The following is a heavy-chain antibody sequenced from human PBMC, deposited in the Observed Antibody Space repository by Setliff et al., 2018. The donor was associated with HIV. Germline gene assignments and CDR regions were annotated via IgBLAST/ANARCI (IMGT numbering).Heavy chain of an antibody. V-gene: IGHV1-69*05. J-gene: IGHJ4*02. Sequence: VKVSCKASGYTFTSYDISWVRQAPGQGLEWMGGIIPIFGTANYAQKFQGRVTITTDESTSTVYMELSSLRSEDTAVYYCARAAYGYDSSGYFFDYWGQGTLVTVS. CDR2: IIPIFGTA. CDR1: GYTFTSYD. D-gene: IGHD3-22*01. CDR3: ARAAYGYDSSGYFFDY.